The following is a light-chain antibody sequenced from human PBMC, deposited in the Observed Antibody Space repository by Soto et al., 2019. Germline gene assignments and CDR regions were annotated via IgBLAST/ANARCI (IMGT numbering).Light chain of an antibody. CDR1: QSVGSN. J-gene: IGKJ1*01. CDR2: GAS. CDR3: QQYNNWPWT. Sequence: EVMMTQSPATLSVSPGERATLSCRATQSVGSNFAWYQHKPGQAPRLLIYGASTMATGIPARFSGSGSGTEFTLTISSLQSEDFAVYYCQQYNNWPWTFGQGTKVEIK. V-gene: IGKV3-15*01.